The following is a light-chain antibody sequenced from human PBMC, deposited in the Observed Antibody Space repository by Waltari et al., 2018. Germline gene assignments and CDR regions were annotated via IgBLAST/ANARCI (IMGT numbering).Light chain of an antibody. J-gene: IGLJ2*01. V-gene: IGLV4-69*01. CDR3: QTWGTGVV. CDR2: VNNDGSP. CDR1: SGHSNYA. Sequence: QLVLTQSPSASASLGASVKLTCTLSSGHSNYAIAWHQQQPEKGPRFLMKVNNDGSPSKGGGIPDRFSGSSSGAERYLTISSLQSDDEADYYCQTWGTGVVFGGGTKLTVL.